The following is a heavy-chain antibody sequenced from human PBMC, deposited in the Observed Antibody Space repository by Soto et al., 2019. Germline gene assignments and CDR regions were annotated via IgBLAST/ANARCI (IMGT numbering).Heavy chain of an antibody. CDR1: GFTFNKCA. D-gene: IGHD3-10*01. V-gene: IGHV3-23*01. CDR2: INASGGGT. Sequence: EVQLLESGGGLVQPGGSLRLSCAASGFTFNKCAMTWVRQAPGKGLEWVSGINASGGGTYYADSVKGRVTISRDNSKNPLYRKRSGGRGEDPAIYYWEKADPPRGGGHFNSGGRGTLVPVP. J-gene: IGHJ4*02. CDR3: EKADPPRGGGHFNS.